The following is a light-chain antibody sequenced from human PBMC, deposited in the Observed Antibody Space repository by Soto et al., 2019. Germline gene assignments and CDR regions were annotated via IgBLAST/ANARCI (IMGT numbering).Light chain of an antibody. J-gene: IGLJ1*01. CDR3: SSYTSSSTLV. CDR2: DVS. Sequence: QSALTQPASVSGSPGQSITISCTGTCSDVGDYNYVSWYQQHPGKAPKVMIYDVSNRPSGVSNRFSGSKSGNTASLTISGLQAEDEADYYCSSYTSSSTLVFGTGTKVTVL. V-gene: IGLV2-14*01. CDR1: CSDVGDYNY.